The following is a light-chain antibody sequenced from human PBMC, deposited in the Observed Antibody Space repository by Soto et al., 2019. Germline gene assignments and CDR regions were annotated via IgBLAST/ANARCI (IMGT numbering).Light chain of an antibody. CDR3: HQHNGWPQT. Sequence: EIVLTQSPGTLSVSPGERATLSCRASQNVSSNLAWYQQRPGQAPRLLIHGASTRATATPGRFSGSGSGTEFTLTISSLQSEDSAVYYCHQHNGWPQTFGQGTKVEVK. J-gene: IGKJ1*01. CDR2: GAS. CDR1: QNVSSN. V-gene: IGKV3-15*01.